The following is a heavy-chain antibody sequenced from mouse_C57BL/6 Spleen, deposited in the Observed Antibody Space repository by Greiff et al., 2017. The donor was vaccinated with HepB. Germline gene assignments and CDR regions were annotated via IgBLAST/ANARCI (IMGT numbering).Heavy chain of an antibody. J-gene: IGHJ4*01. Sequence: EVKLQESGAELVRPGASVKLSCTASGFNIKDYYMHWVKQRPEQGLEWIGRIDPEDGDTEYAPKFQGKATMTADTSSNTAYLQLSSLTSEDTAVYYCTTRTTVVAFYAMDYWGQGTSVTVSS. CDR2: IDPEDGDT. CDR1: GFNIKDYY. D-gene: IGHD1-1*01. CDR3: TTRTTVVAFYAMDY. V-gene: IGHV14-1*01.